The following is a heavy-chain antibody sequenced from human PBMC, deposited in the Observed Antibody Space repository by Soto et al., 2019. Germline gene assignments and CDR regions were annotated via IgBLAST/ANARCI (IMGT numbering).Heavy chain of an antibody. V-gene: IGHV4-30-2*01. J-gene: IGHJ4*02. CDR2: IYDSGST. CDR3: ARGALRWSTSWDFDY. D-gene: IGHD4-17*01. Sequence: SETLSLTCAVSGGSISSGGDSWSWIRQPPGKGLEWIGYIYDSGSTYYNPSLKSRVTISVDRSKNQFSLKLSSVTAADTAVYYCARGALRWSTSWDFDYWGQGTLVTVSS. CDR1: GGSISSGGDS.